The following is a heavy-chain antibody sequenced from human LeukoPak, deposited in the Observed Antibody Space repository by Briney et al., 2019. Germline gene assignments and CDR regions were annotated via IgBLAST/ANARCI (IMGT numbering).Heavy chain of an antibody. Sequence: SQTLSLTCAISGDSVSSNTASWSWLRQSPSRGLEWLGRTYFRSKWYNYYAVSVKSRIAINGDTSKNQFSPLLYSVTPEDTAVYYCAREVATDAAHNWFDPWGQGTLVTVSS. CDR3: AREVATDAAHNWFDP. V-gene: IGHV6-1*01. J-gene: IGHJ5*02. D-gene: IGHD4-23*01. CDR2: TYFRSKWYN. CDR1: GDSVSSNTAS.